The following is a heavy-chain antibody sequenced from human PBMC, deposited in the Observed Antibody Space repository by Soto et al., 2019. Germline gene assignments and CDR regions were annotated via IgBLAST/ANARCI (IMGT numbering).Heavy chain of an antibody. V-gene: IGHV4-59*01. J-gene: IGHJ6*02. CDR1: GGSISSYY. CDR2: IYYSGST. CDR3: ARGGGESYYYYGMDV. Sequence: QVQLQESGPGLVKPSETLSLTCTVSGGSISSYYWSWIRQPPGKGLEWIGYIYYSGSTNYNPSLKSRVTISGDTSKNQFSLKLSSVTAADTAVNYWARGGGESYYYYGMDVWGQGTTVTVSS. D-gene: IGHD3-16*01.